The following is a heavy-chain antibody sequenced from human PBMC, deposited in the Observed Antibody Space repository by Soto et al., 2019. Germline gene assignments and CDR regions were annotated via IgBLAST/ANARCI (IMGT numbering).Heavy chain of an antibody. CDR3: ARVERGTAKTVVDAFDI. V-gene: IGHV4-34*01. J-gene: IGHJ3*02. CDR2: MSHSGGT. CDR1: GGFVSSGSYY. D-gene: IGHD2-21*02. Sequence: QVQLQQWGAGLLKPSETLSLTCAVYGGFVSSGSYYWSWIRQPPGKGLEWIGEMSHSGGTHFNPSLKSRVTISVDTSKNQFSLKMRSVTAADTALYYCARVERGTAKTVVDAFDIWGPGTMVTVSS.